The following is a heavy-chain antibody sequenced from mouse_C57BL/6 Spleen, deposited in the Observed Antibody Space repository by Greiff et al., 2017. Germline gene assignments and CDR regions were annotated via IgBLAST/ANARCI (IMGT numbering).Heavy chain of an antibody. V-gene: IGHV5-16*01. CDR2: INYDGSST. CDR3: AREGPGFDY. Sequence: EVMLVESEGGLVQPGSSMKLSCTASGFTFSDYYMAWVRQVPEKGLEWVANINYDGSSTYYLDSLKSRFIISRDNAKNILYLQMSSLKSEDTATYYCAREGPGFDYWGQGTTLTVSS. D-gene: IGHD3-3*01. CDR1: GFTFSDYY. J-gene: IGHJ2*01.